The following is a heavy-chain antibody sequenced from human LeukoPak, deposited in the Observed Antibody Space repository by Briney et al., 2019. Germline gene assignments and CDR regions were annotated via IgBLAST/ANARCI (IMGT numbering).Heavy chain of an antibody. J-gene: IGHJ4*02. Sequence: SETLSLTCTVSGGSISTYYWSWIRQPAGKGVGWSVRIYTSGSTHYNPSLKSRVTMSVDASKNQFSLRLTSVTAADTAVYYCAREGGSGWGRSDYWGQGTLVTVSS. CDR1: GGSISTYY. V-gene: IGHV4-4*07. D-gene: IGHD6-19*01. CDR3: AREGGSGWGRSDY. CDR2: IYTSGST.